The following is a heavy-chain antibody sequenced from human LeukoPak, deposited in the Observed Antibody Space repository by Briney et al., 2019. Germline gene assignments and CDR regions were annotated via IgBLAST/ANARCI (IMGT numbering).Heavy chain of an antibody. J-gene: IGHJ3*02. D-gene: IGHD5-18*01. V-gene: IGHV1-2*04. CDR2: INPNSGGT. Sequence: ASVKVSCKASGYTFTGYYMHWVRQAPGQGLEWMGWINPNSGGTNYAQKFQGWVTMTRDTSISTAYMELSRLRSDDTAVYYCARLRSYGYREDAFDIWGQGTMVTVSS. CDR3: ARLRSYGYREDAFDI. CDR1: GYTFTGYY.